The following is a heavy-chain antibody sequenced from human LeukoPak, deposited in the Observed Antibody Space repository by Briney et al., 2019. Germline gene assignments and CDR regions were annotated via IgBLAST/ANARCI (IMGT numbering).Heavy chain of an antibody. CDR1: GFTVSSNY. Sequence: GGSLRLSCAASGFTVSSNYMSWVRQAPGKGLEWVSVIYSGGSTYYADSVKVRFTISRDNSKNTLYLQMNSLRAEDTALYYCALATIFGAYYYYYYMDVWGKGTTVTVSS. V-gene: IGHV3-53*01. CDR3: ALATIFGAYYYYYYMDV. CDR2: IYSGGST. D-gene: IGHD5-12*01. J-gene: IGHJ6*03.